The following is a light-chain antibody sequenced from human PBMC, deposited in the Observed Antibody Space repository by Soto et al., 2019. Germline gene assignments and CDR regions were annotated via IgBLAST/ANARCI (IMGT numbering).Light chain of an antibody. V-gene: IGKV1-5*01. Sequence: DIQMTQSPSTLSASVGDRLTTTCRASQSVSDSLAWYQQRPGEAPKLLVFDASTLQSGVPSRFSGSGSGTEFPFTISSLQPDDFATYYCQQYHVYALTFGGGTKVEIK. J-gene: IGKJ4*01. CDR3: QQYHVYALT. CDR2: DAS. CDR1: QSVSDS.